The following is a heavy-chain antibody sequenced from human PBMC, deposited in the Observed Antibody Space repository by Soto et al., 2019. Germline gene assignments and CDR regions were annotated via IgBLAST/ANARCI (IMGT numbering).Heavy chain of an antibody. CDR3: ARDRGGIQPNFDY. D-gene: IGHD5-18*01. CDR1: GGSISSGGYY. J-gene: IGHJ4*02. V-gene: IGHV4-31*03. CDR2: IYYSGST. Sequence: QVQLQESGPGLVKPSQTLSLTCTVSGGSISSGGYYWSWFRQHPGKGLEWIGYIYYSGSTYYNPSLKSRVTISVDTSKNQFSLKLSSVTAADTAVYYCARDRGGIQPNFDYWGQGTLVTVSS.